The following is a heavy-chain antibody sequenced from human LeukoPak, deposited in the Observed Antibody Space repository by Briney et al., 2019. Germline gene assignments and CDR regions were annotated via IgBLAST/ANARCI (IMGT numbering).Heavy chain of an antibody. CDR2: ISAYNGNT. J-gene: IGHJ5*02. V-gene: IGHV1-18*01. D-gene: IGHD3-22*01. CDR1: GYTFTSYG. Sequence: VKVSCKASGYTFTSYGISWVRQAPGQGLEWMGWISAYNGNTNYAQKLQGRVTMTTGTSTSTAYMELRSLRSDDTAVYYCARDARLYYDSSGYSTWGQGTLVTVSS. CDR3: ARDARLYYDSSGYST.